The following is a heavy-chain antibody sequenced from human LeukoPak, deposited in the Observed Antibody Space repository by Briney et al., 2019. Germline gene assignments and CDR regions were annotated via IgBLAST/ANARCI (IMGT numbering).Heavy chain of an antibody. CDR1: GFTFSNAH. J-gene: IGHJ4*02. V-gene: IGHV3-15*01. Sequence: TGGSLRLSCAASGFTFSNAHMTWVRQAPGKGLEWVGRVKRKTDGGTTDFAAAVKGRFTISRDDSKDTLYLQMNSLESEDTAVYYCTTDLVLASYFDYWGQGTLVTVSS. CDR3: TTDLVLASYFDY. CDR2: VKRKTDGGTT. D-gene: IGHD3-10*02.